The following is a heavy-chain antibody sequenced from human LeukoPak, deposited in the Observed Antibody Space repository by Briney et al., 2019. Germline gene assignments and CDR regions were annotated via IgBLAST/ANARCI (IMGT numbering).Heavy chain of an antibody. CDR1: GLTFDDYA. D-gene: IGHD3-3*01. CDR2: ISWNSGSI. Sequence: GGSLRLSCAASGLTFDDYAMHWVRQAPGKGLEWVSGISWNSGSIGYADSVKGRFTISRDNAKNSLYLQMNSLRAEDTALYYCARGYYDFWSGYFDYWGQGTLVTVSS. V-gene: IGHV3-9*01. CDR3: ARGYYDFWSGYFDY. J-gene: IGHJ4*02.